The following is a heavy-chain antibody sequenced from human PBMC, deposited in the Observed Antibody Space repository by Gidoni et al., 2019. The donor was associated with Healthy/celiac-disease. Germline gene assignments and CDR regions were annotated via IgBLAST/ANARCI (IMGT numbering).Heavy chain of an antibody. D-gene: IGHD6-6*01. CDR2: ISSSSSYI. J-gene: IGHJ6*03. CDR1: GFTFSSYS. CDR3: ARVKAARHYYYYMDV. Sequence: EVQLVASGGGLVKPGGSLRLSCAASGFTFSSYSMNWVRQAPGKGLEWVSSISSSSSYIYYADSVKGRFTISRDNAKNSLYLQMNSLRAEDTAVYYCARVKAARHYYYYMDVWGKGTTVTVSS. V-gene: IGHV3-21*01.